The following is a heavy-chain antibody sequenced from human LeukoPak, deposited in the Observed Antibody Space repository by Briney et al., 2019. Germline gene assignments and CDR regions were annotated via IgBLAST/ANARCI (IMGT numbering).Heavy chain of an antibody. CDR3: ARSGSYSGAFDI. V-gene: IGHV3-53*01. D-gene: IGHD1-26*01. Sequence: GGSLRLSCAASGFTVINNYMSWVRQGPGKGLGWVSVIYSGGSTFYADSVKGRFTISRDNSKNTLYLQMNSLRAEDTAVYYCARSGSYSGAFDIWGRGTMVTVSS. CDR2: IYSGGST. J-gene: IGHJ3*02. CDR1: GFTVINNY.